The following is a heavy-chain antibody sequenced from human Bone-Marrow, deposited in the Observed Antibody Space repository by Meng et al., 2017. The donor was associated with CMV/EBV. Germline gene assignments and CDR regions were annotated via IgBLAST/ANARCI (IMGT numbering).Heavy chain of an antibody. CDR2: IRSKANSYAT. V-gene: IGHV3-73*01. CDR3: TRDYDLEGPYYYYGMDV. CDR1: GFTFSGSA. J-gene: IGHJ6*02. D-gene: IGHD3-3*01. Sequence: GGSLRLSCAASGFTFSGSAMHWVRQASGKGLEWVGRIRSKANSYATAYAASVKGRVTISRDDSKNTAYLQMNSLKTEDTAVYYCTRDYDLEGPYYYYGMDVWGQGTTVTVSS.